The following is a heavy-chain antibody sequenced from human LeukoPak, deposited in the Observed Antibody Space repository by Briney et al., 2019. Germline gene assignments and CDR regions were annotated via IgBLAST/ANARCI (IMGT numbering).Heavy chain of an antibody. Sequence: GGSLRLSCAASGFTFSNSWMTWVRQAPEKGLESVASIKPDGTEKYYVDSVKGRFTISRDNAKNSLYLQMNSLRAEDTALYYCARDPAWGAFDIWGQETMATVSS. V-gene: IGHV3-7*01. CDR1: GFTFSNSW. CDR2: IKPDGTEK. CDR3: ARDPAWGAFDI. D-gene: IGHD7-27*01. J-gene: IGHJ3*02.